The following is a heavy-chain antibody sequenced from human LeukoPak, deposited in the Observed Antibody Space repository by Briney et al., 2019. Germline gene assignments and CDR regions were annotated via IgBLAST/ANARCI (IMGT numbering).Heavy chain of an antibody. V-gene: IGHV3-30*18. CDR2: ISYDGSNK. CDR1: GFTFSSYD. J-gene: IGHJ5*02. CDR3: AKGRYTPDP. D-gene: IGHD5-18*01. Sequence: GRSLRLSCAASGFTFSSYDMHWVRQAPGKGLEWVAVISYDGSNKYYADSVRGRFTISRDNSKNTLYLQMSSLTAEDTAVYYCAKGRYTPDPWGQGTLVTVSS.